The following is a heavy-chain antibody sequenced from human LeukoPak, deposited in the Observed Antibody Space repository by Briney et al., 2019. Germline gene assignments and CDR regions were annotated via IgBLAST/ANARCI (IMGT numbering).Heavy chain of an antibody. V-gene: IGHV3-7*01. CDR1: GFNFNNYW. CDR2: IKDDGSEE. Sequence: GGSLRLSCAASGFNFNNYWMSWLRQAPGKGLEWVANIKDDGSEEYYVDSVKGRFTIVRDNANSMLYLQMNSLRAEDSAVYYCAKDFVGPDDYWGQGTLVTVSS. CDR3: AKDFVGPDDY. J-gene: IGHJ4*02. D-gene: IGHD1-26*01.